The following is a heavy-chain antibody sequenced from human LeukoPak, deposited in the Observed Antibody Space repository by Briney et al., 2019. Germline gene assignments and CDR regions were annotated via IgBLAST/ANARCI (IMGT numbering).Heavy chain of an antibody. J-gene: IGHJ4*02. CDR2: ISYDGSNK. CDR1: GFTFSSYD. CDR3: AKLEVPATVTATYYFDY. D-gene: IGHD4-11*01. V-gene: IGHV3-30*18. Sequence: GGSLRLSCAASGFTFSSYDMHWVRQAPGKGLEWVASISYDGSNKYYADSVKGRFTISRDNSKNTLYLQTNSLRTEDTGVYHCAKLEVPATVTATYYFDYWGQGTLVTVSS.